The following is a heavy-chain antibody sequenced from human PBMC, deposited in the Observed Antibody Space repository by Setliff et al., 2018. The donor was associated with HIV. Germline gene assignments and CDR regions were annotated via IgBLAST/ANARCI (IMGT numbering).Heavy chain of an antibody. V-gene: IGHV4-61*09. Sequence: PSETLSLTCKVSGDSISSGGYYWTWIRKPAGKGLEWIGHIYTSGNTNYNPSLKSRVSISVATSKNQFFLTLTSVTAADSAVYYCARLGEHDTGDLDVWGKGTTVPSPQ. J-gene: IGHJ6*04. D-gene: IGHD1-1*01. CDR3: ARLGEHDTGDLDV. CDR1: GDSISSGGYY. CDR2: IYTSGNT.